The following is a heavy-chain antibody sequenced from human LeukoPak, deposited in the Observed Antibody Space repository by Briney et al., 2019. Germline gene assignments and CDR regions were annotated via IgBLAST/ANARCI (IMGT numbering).Heavy chain of an antibody. D-gene: IGHD2-2*02. CDR1: GYSFTSYW. CDR3: ASGCSSTSCHSRDAFDY. V-gene: IGHV5-51*01. CDR2: IYPGDSDT. J-gene: IGHJ4*02. Sequence: GESLKISCKGSGYSFTSYWIGWVRQMPGKGLEWMGIIYPGDSDTRYSPSFQGQVTISADKSISTAYLQWSSLKASDTAMYYCASGCSSTSCHSRDAFDYWGQGTLVTVSS.